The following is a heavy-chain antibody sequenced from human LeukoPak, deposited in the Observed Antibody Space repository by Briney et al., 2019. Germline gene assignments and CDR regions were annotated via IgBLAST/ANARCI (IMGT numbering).Heavy chain of an antibody. V-gene: IGHV1-2*06. Sequence: ASVKVSCKVSGYTFTGYYLHWVRQAPGQGLEWMGRINPSSGGTNYAQKFQGRVTITADESTSTAYMELSSLRSEDTAVYYCARDGVVPAAISKGGPYYYYGMDVWGQGTTVTVSS. CDR2: INPSSGGT. CDR1: GYTFTGYY. D-gene: IGHD2-2*02. CDR3: ARDGVVPAAISKGGPYYYYGMDV. J-gene: IGHJ6*02.